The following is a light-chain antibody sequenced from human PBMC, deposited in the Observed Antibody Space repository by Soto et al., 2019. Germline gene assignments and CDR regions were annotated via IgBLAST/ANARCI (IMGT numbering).Light chain of an antibody. Sequence: DIVLTQSPSFLSISPGERVTISCRASQSVSSYLAWYQQKPGQAPRLLIYAASTWLSGVPSRFGGGGSGAEFTLTSSNLQPEDFATYYCQQLNSHPPTFGQGTKVEFK. V-gene: IGKV1-9*01. CDR2: AAS. CDR3: QQLNSHPPT. J-gene: IGKJ1*01. CDR1: QSVSSY.